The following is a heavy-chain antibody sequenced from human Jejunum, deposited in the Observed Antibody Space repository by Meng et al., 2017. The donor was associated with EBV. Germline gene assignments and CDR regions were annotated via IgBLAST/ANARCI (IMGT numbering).Heavy chain of an antibody. CDR1: GGSFNTLA. CDR2: IIPMFGTP. J-gene: IGHJ5*02. D-gene: IGHD3-3*01. CDR3: ARGVTGFGVASLIYTWFDP. V-gene: IGHV1-69*01. Sequence: QVKRVEVGAEVKKPGSSVKVSCKASGGSFNTLAINWVRQAPGQGLEWVGGIIPMFGTPSYAQRFQGRVTITADESTSTAYLDLSSLRSEDTAMYYCARGVTGFGVASLIYTWFDPWGRGTLVTVSS.